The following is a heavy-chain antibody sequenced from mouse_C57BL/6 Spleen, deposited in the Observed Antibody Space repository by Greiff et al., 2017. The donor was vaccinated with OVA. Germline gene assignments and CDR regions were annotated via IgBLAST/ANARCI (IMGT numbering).Heavy chain of an antibody. D-gene: IGHD1-3*01. J-gene: IGHJ4*01. V-gene: IGHV5-16*01. CDR3: ARSGRGLYAMDY. CDR2: INYDGSST. CDR1: GFTFSDYY. Sequence: EVQLQESEGGLVQPGSSMKLSCTASGFTFSDYYMAWVRQVPEKGLEWVANINYDGSSTYYLDSLKSRFIISRDNAKNILYLQMSSLKSEDTATYYCARSGRGLYAMDYWGQGTSVTVSS.